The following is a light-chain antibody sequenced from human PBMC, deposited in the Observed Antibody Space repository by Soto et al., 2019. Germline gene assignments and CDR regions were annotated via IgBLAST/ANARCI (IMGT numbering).Light chain of an antibody. Sequence: EILLTQSXGTLSLSPGERATLSCRASQSVRNSYLAWYQQKPGQAPRLLIYGASGRATGIPDRFSGSGSGTDFTLTISRLEPEDFAVYYCQQYGSSPYTFGQGTKLEI. CDR1: QSVRNSY. J-gene: IGKJ2*01. V-gene: IGKV3-20*01. CDR3: QQYGSSPYT. CDR2: GAS.